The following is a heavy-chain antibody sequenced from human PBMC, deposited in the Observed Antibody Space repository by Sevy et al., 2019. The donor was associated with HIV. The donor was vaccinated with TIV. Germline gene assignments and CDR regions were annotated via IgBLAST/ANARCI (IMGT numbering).Heavy chain of an antibody. Sequence: GGSLRLSCAVSGFTFSNYNMNWVRQAPGKGLEWVSYISGLSNYIYYADSVKGRFSNSRDKAKNSLYLQMNSLRAEDTAVYYCARGVQTYDAFDIWGQGTMVTVSS. D-gene: IGHD6-6*01. CDR2: ISGLSNYI. V-gene: IGHV3-21*01. CDR3: ARGVQTYDAFDI. J-gene: IGHJ3*02. CDR1: GFTFSNYN.